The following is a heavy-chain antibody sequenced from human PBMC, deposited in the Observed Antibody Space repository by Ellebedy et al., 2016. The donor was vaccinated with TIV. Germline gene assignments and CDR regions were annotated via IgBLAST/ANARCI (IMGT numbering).Heavy chain of an antibody. CDR3: ATDQAGGSGIDY. J-gene: IGHJ4*02. CDR1: GFTFTTYW. Sequence: GESLKISCAASGFTFTTYWMTWVRQAPGKGLEWVANIKQDGSEKYYVDSVKGRFTISRDNANSLLYLQMNSLGAEDTAVYYCATDQAGGSGIDYWGQGTLVTVSS. V-gene: IGHV3-7*01. D-gene: IGHD3-10*01. CDR2: IKQDGSEK.